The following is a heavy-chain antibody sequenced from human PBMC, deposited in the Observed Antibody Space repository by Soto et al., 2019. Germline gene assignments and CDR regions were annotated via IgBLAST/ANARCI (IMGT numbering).Heavy chain of an antibody. CDR1: GGTFSSYA. CDR2: IIPIFGTA. Sequence: ASVKVSCKASGGTFSSYAISWVRQAPGQGLEWMGGIIPIFGTANYAQKFQGRVTITADKSTSTAYVELSSLRSEDTAVYYCARGIAGRSWFDPWGQGTLVTVSS. D-gene: IGHD6-13*01. J-gene: IGHJ5*02. CDR3: ARGIAGRSWFDP. V-gene: IGHV1-69*06.